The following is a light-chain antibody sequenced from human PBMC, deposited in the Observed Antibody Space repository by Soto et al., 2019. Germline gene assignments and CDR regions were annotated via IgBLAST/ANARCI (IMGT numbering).Light chain of an antibody. CDR2: GAS. Sequence: EIVMTQSPATLSVSPGERATLSCRASQSVSSNLAWYQQKPGQAPRLLIYGASTRATGIPARFSGSGSGTQCTLTISSLQSEEFAVYYCQQYNNWPPRTFGGGTKVEIK. CDR3: QQYNNWPPRT. J-gene: IGKJ4*01. CDR1: QSVSSN. V-gene: IGKV3-15*01.